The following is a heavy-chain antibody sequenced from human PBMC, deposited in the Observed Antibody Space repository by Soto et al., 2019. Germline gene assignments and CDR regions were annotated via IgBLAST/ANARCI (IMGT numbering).Heavy chain of an antibody. Sequence: GGSLRLSCAASGFTFSDYYMSWIRQAPGKGLEWVSYISSSGSTIYYADSVKGRFTISRDNAKNSLYLQMNNLRAEDTAVYYCVRALYCCATGGAATVVYYCFDYWGQGTLVTVSS. J-gene: IGHJ4*02. D-gene: IGHD2-15*01. CDR1: GFTFSDYY. CDR2: ISSSGSTI. CDR3: VRALYCCATGGAATVVYYCFDY. V-gene: IGHV3-11*01.